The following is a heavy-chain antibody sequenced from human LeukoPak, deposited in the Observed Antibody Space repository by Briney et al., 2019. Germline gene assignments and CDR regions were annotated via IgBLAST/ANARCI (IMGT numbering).Heavy chain of an antibody. D-gene: IGHD2-15*01. J-gene: IGHJ4*02. CDR2: ISSSSSYI. CDR1: GFTFSSYS. V-gene: IGHV3-21*01. Sequence: PGGSLRLSCAASGFTFSSYSMNWVRQAPGKGLEWVSSISSSSSYIYYADSVKGRFTISRDNAKNSLYLQMNSLRAEDTAVYYCARERRGSKGYCSGGSCSLFDYWGQGTLVTVSS. CDR3: ARERRGSKGYCSGGSCSLFDY.